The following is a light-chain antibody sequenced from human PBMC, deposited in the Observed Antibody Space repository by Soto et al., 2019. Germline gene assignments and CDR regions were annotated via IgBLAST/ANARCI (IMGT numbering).Light chain of an antibody. CDR1: SSDVGGYKY. Sequence: QSALTQPPSASGSPGQSVTISCTGTSSDVGGYKYVSWYQQHPGKAPKLMIYEVSKRPSGVPDRFSGSKSGNTASLTVSGRQADDEADYYCSSYAGRNNLLFGGGTKVTVL. CDR3: SSYAGRNNLL. V-gene: IGLV2-8*01. J-gene: IGLJ2*01. CDR2: EVS.